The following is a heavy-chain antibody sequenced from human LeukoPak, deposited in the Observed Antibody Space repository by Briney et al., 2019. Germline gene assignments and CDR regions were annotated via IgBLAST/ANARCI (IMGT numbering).Heavy chain of an antibody. D-gene: IGHD5-18*01. CDR3: AREPPRGGYSYGYYY. Sequence: GGSLRLSCAASGFTFSGYYMSWIRQAPGKGLERVSYISSSSSYTNYADSVKGRFTISRDNAKNSLYLQMNSLRAEDTAVYYCAREPPRGGYSYGYYYWGQGTLVTVSS. CDR2: ISSSSSYT. CDR1: GFTFSGYY. J-gene: IGHJ4*02. V-gene: IGHV3-11*06.